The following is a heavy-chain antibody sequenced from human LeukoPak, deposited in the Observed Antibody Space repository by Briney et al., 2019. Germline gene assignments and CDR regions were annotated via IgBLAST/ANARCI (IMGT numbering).Heavy chain of an antibody. Sequence: GGSLRLSCAASGFTFSSYSMNWVRQAPGKGLEWVSSISSSSSYIYYADSVKGRFTISRDNAKNSLDLQMNSLRVEDTAVYYCARENHVVFDYWGQGTLVTVSS. J-gene: IGHJ4*02. D-gene: IGHD2-2*01. CDR3: ARENHVVFDY. CDR2: ISSSSSYI. V-gene: IGHV3-21*04. CDR1: GFTFSSYS.